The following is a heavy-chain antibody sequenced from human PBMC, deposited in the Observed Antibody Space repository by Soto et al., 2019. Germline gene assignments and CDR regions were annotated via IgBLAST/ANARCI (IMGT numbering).Heavy chain of an antibody. CDR1: GGSISGYY. J-gene: IGHJ6*02. D-gene: IGHD2-21*02. CDR3: TRDGDGRMTTNPYYYYGMDV. Sequence: SETLSLTCTVSGGSISGYYWSWIRQPPGKGLEWIGNVYYSGGAKYNPSVKRRISISVDTSKNQFSLNLSSVTAADTAVYYCTRDGDGRMTTNPYYYYGMDVWGPGITVTVSS. V-gene: IGHV4-59*01. CDR2: VYYSGGA.